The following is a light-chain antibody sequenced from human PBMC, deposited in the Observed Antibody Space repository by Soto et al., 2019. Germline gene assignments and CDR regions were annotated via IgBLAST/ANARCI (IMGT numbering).Light chain of an antibody. V-gene: IGKV1-33*01. CDR2: DAS. CDR3: QQYEELPAT. CDR1: QDISNY. Sequence: DIQMTQSPSSLSAFVGDRVTLTCQASQDISNYLNWYQQKPGKAPTLLIYDASDLKTGVPSRFSGGGSGTDFTFTISSLQPEDIATYYCQQYEELPATFGPGTKVNI. J-gene: IGKJ3*01.